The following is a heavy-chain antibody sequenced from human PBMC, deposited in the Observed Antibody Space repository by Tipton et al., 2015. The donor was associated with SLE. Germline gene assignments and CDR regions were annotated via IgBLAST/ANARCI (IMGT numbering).Heavy chain of an antibody. D-gene: IGHD1-1*01. V-gene: IGHV3-23*01. CDR3: ASSSHTTKIPRVGYYYYGMDV. CDR1: GFTFSSYA. J-gene: IGHJ6*02. Sequence: SLRLSCAASGFTFSSYAMSWVRQAPGKGLEWVSAISGSGGSTYYADSVKGRFTISRDNSKNTLYLQMNSLRAEDTAVYYCASSSHTTKIPRVGYYYYGMDVWGQGTTVTVSS. CDR2: ISGSGGST.